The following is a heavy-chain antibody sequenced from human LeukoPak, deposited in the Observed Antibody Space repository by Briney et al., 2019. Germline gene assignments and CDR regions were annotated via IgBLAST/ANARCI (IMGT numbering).Heavy chain of an antibody. J-gene: IGHJ3*02. D-gene: IGHD2-15*01. V-gene: IGHV4-39*01. CDR3: TRHCCSGPAKRVFDI. CDR1: GGSIISSDYH. Sequence: SETLSLTCTISGGSIISSDYHWGWVRQPPGKGLEWIGTISYSGNTDYNPSLRSRVTISVDTSNNQFSLRLGSVTAADTAVYHCTRHCCSGPAKRVFDIWGQGTMVTVSS. CDR2: ISYSGNT.